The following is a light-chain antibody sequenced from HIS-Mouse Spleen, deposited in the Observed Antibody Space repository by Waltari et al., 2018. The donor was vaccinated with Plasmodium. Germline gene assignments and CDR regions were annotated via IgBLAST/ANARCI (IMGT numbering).Light chain of an antibody. J-gene: IGKJ3*01. CDR1: QSVSSN. CDR2: GAS. CDR3: QQYNNWSFT. V-gene: IGKV3-15*01. Sequence: EIVMTQSPPTLSLSPGEGATLSCRARQSVSSNLAWYQQKPGQAPRLLIYGASTRATGIPARFSGSGSGTEFTLTISSLQSEDFAVYYCQQYNNWSFTFGPGTKVDIK.